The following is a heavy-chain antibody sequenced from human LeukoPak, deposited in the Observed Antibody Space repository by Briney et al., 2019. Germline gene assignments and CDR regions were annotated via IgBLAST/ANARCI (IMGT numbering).Heavy chain of an antibody. Sequence: GGSLRLSCAASGFTFRNYWMTWVRQAPGKGLEWVANIKQDGSEKNYVDSVKDRFTISRDNAKNSLFLQMNSLRAEDTAVYYCARHSNGWSEGTYWGQGTLVTVTS. V-gene: IGHV3-7*03. D-gene: IGHD6-19*01. CDR1: GFTFRNYW. CDR2: IKQDGSEK. J-gene: IGHJ4*02. CDR3: ARHSNGWSEGTY.